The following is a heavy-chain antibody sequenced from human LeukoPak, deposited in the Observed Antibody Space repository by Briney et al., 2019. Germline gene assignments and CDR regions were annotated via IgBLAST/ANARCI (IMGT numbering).Heavy chain of an antibody. CDR3: ARLLDYDNIGNPDTFDI. CDR1: SGSISSYS. Sequence: SETLSLTCTVSSGSISSYSWSWIRQPPGKGPEWIAYIYYSGRTKYNPSLESRVTISLDTSKNHFSLQLRSVTAADTAVYYCARLLDYDNIGNPDTFDIWGQGTMVTVSS. J-gene: IGHJ3*02. V-gene: IGHV4-59*01. CDR2: IYYSGRT. D-gene: IGHD3-22*01.